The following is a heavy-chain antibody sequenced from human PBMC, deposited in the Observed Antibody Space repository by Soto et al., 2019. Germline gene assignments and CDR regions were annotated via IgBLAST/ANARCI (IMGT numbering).Heavy chain of an antibody. CDR2: INPSGGST. Sequence: ASVKVSCKASGYTFTNYYMHCVRQAPGQVLEWVGIINPSGGSTKYAQKFQGRVTMTRDTSTNTVYMELSSLRSEGTAVYYCARDLRPSITVFGVETTAAFDLWGQGTMVTVSS. V-gene: IGHV1-46*01. J-gene: IGHJ3*01. CDR1: GYTFTNYY. D-gene: IGHD3-3*01. CDR3: ARDLRPSITVFGVETTAAFDL.